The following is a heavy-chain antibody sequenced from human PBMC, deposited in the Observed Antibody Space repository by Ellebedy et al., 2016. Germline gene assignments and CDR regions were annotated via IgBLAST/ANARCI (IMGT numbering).Heavy chain of an antibody. V-gene: IGHV4-59*02. CDR2: VLYGGST. Sequence: SETLSLXXTVSGGSVSTYYWTWIRQAPGRGLEWIGYVLYGGSTKYKASLRSRVTISLDSSNNQFSLRLTSVAAADTAVYYCARDVSLYSSSPSFDFWGQGILVTVSS. CDR1: GGSVSTYY. CDR3: ARDVSLYSSSPSFDF. D-gene: IGHD6-6*01. J-gene: IGHJ4*02.